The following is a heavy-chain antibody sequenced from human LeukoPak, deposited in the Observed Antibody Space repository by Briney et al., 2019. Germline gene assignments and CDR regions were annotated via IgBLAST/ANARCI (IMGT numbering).Heavy chain of an antibody. Sequence: ASAKVSCKVSGYTLTELSMHWVRQAPGKGLEWMGGFDPEDGETIYAQKFQGRVTMTEDTSTDTAYMELSSLRSEDTAVYYCATAPLSRYCSGGSCYELDYWGQGTLVTVSS. V-gene: IGHV1-24*01. CDR1: GYTLTELS. CDR2: FDPEDGET. J-gene: IGHJ4*02. CDR3: ATAPLSRYCSGGSCYELDY. D-gene: IGHD2-15*01.